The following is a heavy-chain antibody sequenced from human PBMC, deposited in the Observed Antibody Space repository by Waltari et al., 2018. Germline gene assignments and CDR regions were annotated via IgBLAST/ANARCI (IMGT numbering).Heavy chain of an antibody. V-gene: IGHV3-23*01. Sequence: EVQLLESGGGLVQPGGSLRLPCAASGFPFWSSAMSWVLQETGKGLEWVSAISGSGGSTYYADSVKGRFTISRDISKNTLYLQMNSLRAEDTAVYYCAKDSAYCGGDCYYDYWGQGTLVTVSS. CDR2: ISGSGGST. D-gene: IGHD2-21*01. CDR1: GFPFWSSA. J-gene: IGHJ4*02. CDR3: AKDSAYCGGDCYYDY.